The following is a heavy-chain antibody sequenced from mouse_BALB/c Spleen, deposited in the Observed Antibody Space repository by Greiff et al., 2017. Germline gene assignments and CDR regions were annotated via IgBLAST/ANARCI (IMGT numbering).Heavy chain of an antibody. J-gene: IGHJ4*01. D-gene: IGHD2-4*01. V-gene: IGHV3-8*02. CDR2: ISYSGST. CDR1: GDSITSGY. CDR3: ARRIYCDYDEDAMGY. Sequence: EVQLQESGPSLVKPSQTLSLTCSVTGDSITSGYWNWIRKFPGNKLEYMGYISYSGSTYYNPSLKSRISIIRDTSKNQYYLQLNSVTTEDTATYYCARRIYCDYDEDAMGYWGQGTSVTVSS.